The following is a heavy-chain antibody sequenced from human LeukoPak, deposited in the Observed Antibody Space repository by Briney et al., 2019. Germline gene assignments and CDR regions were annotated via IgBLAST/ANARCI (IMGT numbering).Heavy chain of an antibody. J-gene: IGHJ5*02. Sequence: AASVKVSCKASGYTFTGYYMHWVRQAPGQGLEWMGWINPNSGGTNYAQKFQGRVTMTRDTSTSTAYMELRSLRSDDTAVYYCARDPQWLRGNWFDPWGQGTLVTVSS. CDR1: GYTFTGYY. V-gene: IGHV1-2*02. CDR2: INPNSGGT. CDR3: ARDPQWLRGNWFDP. D-gene: IGHD6-19*01.